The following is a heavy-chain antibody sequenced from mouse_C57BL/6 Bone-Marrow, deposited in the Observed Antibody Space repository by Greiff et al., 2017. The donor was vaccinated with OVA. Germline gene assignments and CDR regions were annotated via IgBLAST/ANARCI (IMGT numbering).Heavy chain of an antibody. CDR2: IYPRSGNT. Sequence: LEESGAELARPGASVKLSCKASGYTFTSYGISWVKQRTGQGLECIGEIYPRSGNTYYNEKFKGKATLTADKSSSTAYMELRSLTSEDSAVYFCARWYYGSSPFAYWGQGTLVTVSA. J-gene: IGHJ3*01. CDR3: ARWYYGSSPFAY. V-gene: IGHV1-81*01. D-gene: IGHD1-1*01. CDR1: GYTFTSYG.